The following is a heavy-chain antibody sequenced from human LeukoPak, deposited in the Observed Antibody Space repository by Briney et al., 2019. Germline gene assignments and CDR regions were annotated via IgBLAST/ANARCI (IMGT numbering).Heavy chain of an antibody. D-gene: IGHD2-21*02. CDR3: ARAESGDYQYYYYYYMDV. V-gene: IGHV4-59*01. J-gene: IGHJ6*03. CDR1: GGSISSYY. Sequence: TSETLSLTCTVSGGSISSYYWSWIRQPPGKGLEWIGYIYYSGSTNYNPSLKSRVTISVDTSKNQFSLKLSSVTAADTAVYYCARAESGDYQYYYYYYMDVWGKGTTVTVSS. CDR2: IYYSGST.